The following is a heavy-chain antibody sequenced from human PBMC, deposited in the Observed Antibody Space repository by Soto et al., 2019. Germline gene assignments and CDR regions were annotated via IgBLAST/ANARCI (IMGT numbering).Heavy chain of an antibody. J-gene: IGHJ4*02. CDR2: ISAYNGNT. CDR1: GYTFTSYG. D-gene: IGHD3-22*01. CDR3: ARSSYYYDSSGYEYFDY. V-gene: IGHV1-18*04. Sequence: ASVKVSCKASGYTFTSYGISWVRQAPGQGLEWMGWISAYNGNTNYAQKLQGRVTMTTDTSTSTAYMELMSLRSDDTAVYYCARSSYYYDSSGYEYFDYWGQGTLVTVSS.